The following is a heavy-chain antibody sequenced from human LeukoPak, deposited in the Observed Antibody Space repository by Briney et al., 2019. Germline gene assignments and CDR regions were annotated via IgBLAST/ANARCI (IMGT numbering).Heavy chain of an antibody. CDR2: ISLSGQT. CDR1: GRSIRSTNW. J-gene: IGHJ4*02. CDR3: SRESGAFCPFGY. Sequence: PSETLSLTCGVSGRSIRSTNWWSWVRQPPGQGLEWIGEISLSGQTNFNPSLHGRVTMSLVESRNQLSLKLNSVTAAETAIYYCSRESGAFCPFGYWGQGTLVIVPP. V-gene: IGHV4/OR15-8*02. D-gene: IGHD1-26*01.